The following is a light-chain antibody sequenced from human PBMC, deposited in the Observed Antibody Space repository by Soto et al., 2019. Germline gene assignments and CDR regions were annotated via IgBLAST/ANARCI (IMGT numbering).Light chain of an antibody. CDR3: QQYGNSPLT. CDR2: RAS. CDR1: QSVSSSF. Sequence: EIVLTQSPGTLSLSPGERATLSCRASQSVSSSFLAWYQQKPGQAPRLLIYRASSMATGIPDRFSGSGSGTDFTLTISRLEPEDVAVYYCQQYGNSPLTFGGGTKVEIK. V-gene: IGKV3-20*01. J-gene: IGKJ4*01.